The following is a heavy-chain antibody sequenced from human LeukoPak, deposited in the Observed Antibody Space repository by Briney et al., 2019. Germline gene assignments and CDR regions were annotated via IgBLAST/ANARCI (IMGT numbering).Heavy chain of an antibody. CDR1: GYAISSVFY. CDR3: ARGRLSYGGNPDY. V-gene: IGHV4-38-2*02. CDR2: FYLSGST. D-gene: IGHD4-23*01. J-gene: IGHJ4*02. Sequence: SETLSLTCTVSGYAISSVFYWGWTPQPPGKGLEWIGRFYLSGSTYYNPSLKSRVTISVDTSKNQFSLKLSSVTAADTAVYYCARGRLSYGGNPDYWGQGTLVTVSS.